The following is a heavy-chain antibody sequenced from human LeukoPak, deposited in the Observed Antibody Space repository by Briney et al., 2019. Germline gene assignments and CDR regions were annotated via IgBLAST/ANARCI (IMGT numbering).Heavy chain of an antibody. CDR3: ARPQDFGLTGMNAFDI. V-gene: IGHV3-30*03. D-gene: IGHD7-27*01. CDR1: GFTFNNAW. J-gene: IGHJ3*02. Sequence: GGSLRLSCAASGFTFNNAWMSWVRQAPGKGLEWVAIISYDGSNEYYADSVKGRFTISRDNSKNTLYLQMNSLRAADTAVYYCARPQDFGLTGMNAFDIWGQGTMVTVSS. CDR2: ISYDGSNE.